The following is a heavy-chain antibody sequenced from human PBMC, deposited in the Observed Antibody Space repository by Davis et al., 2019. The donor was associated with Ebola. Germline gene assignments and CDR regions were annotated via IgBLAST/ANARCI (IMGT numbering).Heavy chain of an antibody. CDR3: ARGAGGAYSSFYFDS. CDR2: IYHTGST. J-gene: IGHJ4*02. D-gene: IGHD1-26*01. Sequence: MPSETLSLTCTVSGDSISGYYWSWIRQSPGKGLEWIGYIYHTGSTNYKPTLRGRVTMSLDTSKWQFSLRLTSLTPADTAVYYCARGAGGAYSSFYFDSWGQGNLVTVSS. V-gene: IGHV4-59*01. CDR1: GDSISGYY.